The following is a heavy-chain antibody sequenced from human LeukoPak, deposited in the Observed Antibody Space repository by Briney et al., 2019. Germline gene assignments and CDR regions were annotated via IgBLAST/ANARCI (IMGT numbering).Heavy chain of an antibody. D-gene: IGHD1-1*01. Sequence: SETLSLTCSVSGYSISSGPYWGWIRQPPGQGLEWIASIYLGGTTHYTPSLKSRVTISVDTSKNQLSLRLSSVTAADTAVYYCATNWSDFDYWGPGTLVTVSS. CDR2: IYLGGTT. V-gene: IGHV4-38-2*01. CDR1: GYSISSGPY. J-gene: IGHJ4*02. CDR3: ATNWSDFDY.